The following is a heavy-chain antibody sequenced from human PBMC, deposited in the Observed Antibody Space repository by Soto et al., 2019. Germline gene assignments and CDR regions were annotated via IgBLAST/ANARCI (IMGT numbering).Heavy chain of an antibody. CDR3: AKWHTYNCDSLAFSGFEC. D-gene: IGHD2-21*01. J-gene: IGHJ4*02. V-gene: IGHV3-23*01. CDR1: GFTFSSYA. Sequence: QPGGSLRLSCVASGFTFSSYAITWVRQAPGKGLEWVSAISGGDGSPSYADSVMGRFTISRDNSKNTLYLHMNSLRADDTAAYYCAKWHTYNCDSLAFSGFECWGQGTQVTVSS. CDR2: ISGGDGSP.